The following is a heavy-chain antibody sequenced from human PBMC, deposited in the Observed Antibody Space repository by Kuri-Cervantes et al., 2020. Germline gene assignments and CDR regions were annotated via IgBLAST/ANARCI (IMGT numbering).Heavy chain of an antibody. CDR2: ISGSGGST. J-gene: IGHJ4*02. Sequence: GESLKISCAASGFTFSSYAMSWVRQAPGKGLEWVSAISGSGGSTYYADSVKGRFTISRDNSKNTLYLQMNSLRAEDTAVYYCARGGAADRHWGQGTLVTVSS. CDR3: ARGGAADRH. D-gene: IGHD1-26*01. V-gene: IGHV3-23*01. CDR1: GFTFSSYA.